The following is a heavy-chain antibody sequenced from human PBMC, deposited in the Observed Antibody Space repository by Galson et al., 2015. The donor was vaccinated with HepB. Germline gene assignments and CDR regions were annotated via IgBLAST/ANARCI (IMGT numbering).Heavy chain of an antibody. D-gene: IGHD6-25*01. CDR2: ISSSGTYI. Sequence: SLRLSCAASGFTFSSYSMNWVRQAPGKGLEWVSLISSSGTYIYYADSVKGRFTISRDNAQNSLYLQMNRLRAEDTAVYYCARETRIWDPAVQFWGQGTLVTVSS. J-gene: IGHJ4*02. V-gene: IGHV3-21*04. CDR1: GFTFSSYS. CDR3: ARETRIWDPAVQF.